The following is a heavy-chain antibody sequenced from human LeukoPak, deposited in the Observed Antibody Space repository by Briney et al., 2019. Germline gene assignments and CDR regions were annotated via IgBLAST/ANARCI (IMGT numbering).Heavy chain of an antibody. CDR1: GFILSSYT. CDR2: ITSSPNDM. CDR3: WRDSPYDASL. Sequence: YPGGSLRLSCAASGFILSSYTIHWVRQAPGKGLEWVSSITSSPNDMHYANSLGGRFTVSRDNANNSLHLQVDSLRVEDTAVYYCWRDSPYDASLWGQGTLVTVSS. D-gene: IGHD3-16*01. V-gene: IGHV3-21*01. J-gene: IGHJ4*02.